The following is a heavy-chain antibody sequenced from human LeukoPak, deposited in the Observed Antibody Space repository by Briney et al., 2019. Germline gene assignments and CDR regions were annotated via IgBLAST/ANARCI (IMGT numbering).Heavy chain of an antibody. CDR3: ARAVNDYSNAVYNWFDP. Sequence: PSETLSLTCTVSGGSISSGGYYWSWIRQHPGKGLEWMGYIYYSGSTYYNPSLKSRVTISVDTSKNQFSLKLSSVTAADTAVYYCARAVNDYSNAVYNWFDPWGQGTLVTVSS. V-gene: IGHV4-31*03. D-gene: IGHD4-11*01. J-gene: IGHJ5*02. CDR2: IYYSGST. CDR1: GGSISSGGYY.